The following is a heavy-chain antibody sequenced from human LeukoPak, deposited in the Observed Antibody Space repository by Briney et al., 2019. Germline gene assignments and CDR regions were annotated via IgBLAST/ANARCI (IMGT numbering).Heavy chain of an antibody. CDR3: AKETDLRYFDY. Sequence: GGSLRLSCAASGFIFSSYGMHWVRQAPGKGLEWVAFIRNDGSNKYYADSVKGRFTISRDNSKNTLYLQMNSLRAEDTAVYYCAKETDLRYFDYWGQGILVTVSS. J-gene: IGHJ4*02. CDR2: IRNDGSNK. V-gene: IGHV3-30*02. CDR1: GFIFSSYG.